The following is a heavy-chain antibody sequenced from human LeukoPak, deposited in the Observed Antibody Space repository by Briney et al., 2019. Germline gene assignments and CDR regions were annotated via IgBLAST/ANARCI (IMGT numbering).Heavy chain of an antibody. Sequence: SETLSLTCAVSGYSISSGYYWGWIRQPPGKGLEWIGSIYHSGSTYYNPSLKSRVTISVDTSKNQFSLKLSSVTAADTAVYYCAREDIVVVPAATTPDYYYYMDVWGKGTTVTVSS. D-gene: IGHD2-2*01. CDR1: GYSISSGYY. CDR3: AREDIVVVPAATTPDYYYYMDV. CDR2: IYHSGST. J-gene: IGHJ6*03. V-gene: IGHV4-38-2*02.